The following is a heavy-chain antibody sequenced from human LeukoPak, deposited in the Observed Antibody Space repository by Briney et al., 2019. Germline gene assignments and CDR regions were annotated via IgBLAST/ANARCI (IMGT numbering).Heavy chain of an antibody. CDR3: ARDRIFYDSSGYLGY. CDR2: ISAYNGNT. CDR1: GYTFTSYG. Sequence: GASVKVSCKASGYTFTSYGISWVRQAPGQGLEWMGWISAYNGNTNYAQKLQGRVTMTTDTSTSTAYMELRSLRSDDTAVYYCARDRIFYDSSGYLGYWGQGTLVTVSS. J-gene: IGHJ4*02. D-gene: IGHD3-22*01. V-gene: IGHV1-18*01.